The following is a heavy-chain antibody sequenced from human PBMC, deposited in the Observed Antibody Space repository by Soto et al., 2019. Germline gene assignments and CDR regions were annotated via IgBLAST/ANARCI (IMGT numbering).Heavy chain of an antibody. CDR3: AKDLEGPSY. CDR2: ISWNSGSI. Sequence: GGSLRLSCAASGFTFDDYAMHWVQQAPGKGLEWVSGISWNSGSIGYADSVKGRFTISRDNAKNSLYLQMNSLRAEDTALYYCAKDLEGPSYWGQGTLVTVSS. J-gene: IGHJ4*02. CDR1: GFTFDDYA. D-gene: IGHD3-3*01. V-gene: IGHV3-9*01.